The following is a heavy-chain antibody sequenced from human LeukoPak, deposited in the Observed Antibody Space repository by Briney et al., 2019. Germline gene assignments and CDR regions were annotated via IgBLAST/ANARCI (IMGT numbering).Heavy chain of an antibody. J-gene: IGHJ4*02. D-gene: IGHD1-26*01. V-gene: IGHV4-39*07. CDR2: IYYSGST. CDR1: GGSISSSSYY. Sequence: PSETLSLTCTVSGGSISSSSYYWGWIRQPPGKGLEWIGSIYYSGSTYYNPSLKSRVTISVDTSKNQFSLKLSSVTAADTAVYYCARGGTVGAFLFDYWGQGTLVTVSS. CDR3: ARGGTVGAFLFDY.